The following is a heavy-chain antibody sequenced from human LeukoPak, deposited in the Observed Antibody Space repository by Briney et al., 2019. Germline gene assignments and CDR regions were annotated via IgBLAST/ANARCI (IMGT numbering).Heavy chain of an antibody. J-gene: IGHJ4*02. Sequence: PGGSLRLSYQASGFTFSGYWMHWVRQAPGKGLVWVSRINGDGSTTSYADSVKGRFTISRDSAKNTLYLQMNSLRAEDTAVYYGALKYNGGYWGQGTLVTVSS. V-gene: IGHV3-74*01. CDR3: ALKYNGGY. D-gene: IGHD1-1*01. CDR2: INGDGSTT. CDR1: GFTFSGYW.